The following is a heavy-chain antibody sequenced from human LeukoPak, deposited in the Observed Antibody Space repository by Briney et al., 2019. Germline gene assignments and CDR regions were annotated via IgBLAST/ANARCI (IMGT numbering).Heavy chain of an antibody. CDR3: ARGSETYYDFWSGYLFDY. J-gene: IGHJ4*02. V-gene: IGHV3-48*01. Sequence: GGSLRLSRAASGFTFSSYSMNWVRQAPGKGLEWVSYISSSSSTIYYADSVKGRFTISRDNAKNSLYLQMNSLRAEDTAVYYCARGSETYYDFWSGYLFDYWGQGTLVTVSS. CDR1: GFTFSSYS. D-gene: IGHD3-3*01. CDR2: ISSSSSTI.